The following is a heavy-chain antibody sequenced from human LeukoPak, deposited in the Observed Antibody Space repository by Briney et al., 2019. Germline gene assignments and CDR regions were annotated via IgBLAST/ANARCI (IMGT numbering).Heavy chain of an antibody. Sequence: GGSLRLSCAASGFTFSSYWMSWVRQAPGKGLEWVANIKQDGSEKYYVDSVKGRFTIPRDNAKNSLYLQMNSLRAEDTAIYYCAKTYYYSSGNFWGQGTLVTVSS. CDR1: GFTFSSYW. V-gene: IGHV3-7*01. D-gene: IGHD3-10*01. J-gene: IGHJ4*02. CDR2: IKQDGSEK. CDR3: AKTYYYSSGNF.